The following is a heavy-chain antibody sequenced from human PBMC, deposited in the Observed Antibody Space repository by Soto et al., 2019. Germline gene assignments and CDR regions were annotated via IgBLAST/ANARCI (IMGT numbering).Heavy chain of an antibody. V-gene: IGHV3-48*03. CDR1: GFTLRSYE. CDR2: ISRSGDGI. J-gene: IGHJ5*02. CDR3: AVDVEGGCCSSWYGP. Sequence: SGGSLRLPCVAAGFTLRSYEMNWVRQAPGKGREWVSYISRSGDGIYYADSVKSRFTVSRDNAKNSLYLQMNSLRAEGTAVYYCAVDVEGGCCSSWYGPWGQGPLVTVSS. D-gene: IGHD2-15*01.